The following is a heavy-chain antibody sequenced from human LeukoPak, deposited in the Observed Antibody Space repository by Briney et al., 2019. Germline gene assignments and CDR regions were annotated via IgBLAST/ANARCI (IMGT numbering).Heavy chain of an antibody. Sequence: PSGTLSLTCAVYGGSFSGYYWCWIRQPPGKGLEWIGEINHSGSTNYNPSLKSRVTISVDTSKNQFSLKLSSVTAADTAVYYCASRPRYGGKTFDYWGQGTLVTVSS. CDR1: GGSFSGYY. CDR3: ASRPRYGGKTFDY. CDR2: INHSGST. D-gene: IGHD4-23*01. J-gene: IGHJ4*02. V-gene: IGHV4-34*01.